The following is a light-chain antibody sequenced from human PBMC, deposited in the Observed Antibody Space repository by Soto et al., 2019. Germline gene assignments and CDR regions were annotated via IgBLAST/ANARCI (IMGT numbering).Light chain of an antibody. CDR2: GVS. J-gene: IGKJ1*01. Sequence: EIVLPQSPGTVSLSPGARSTLSGRASQSVSSNYFAWYQQKPGQAPRLLIYGVSSRATGIPDRFSGSGSGTDFTLTISRLEPEDFAVYYCQQYGSSPRTFGQGTKVDIK. CDR1: QSVSSNY. V-gene: IGKV3-20*01. CDR3: QQYGSSPRT.